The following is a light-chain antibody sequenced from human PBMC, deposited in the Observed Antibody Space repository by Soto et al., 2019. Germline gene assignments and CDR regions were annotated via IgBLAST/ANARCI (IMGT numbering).Light chain of an antibody. V-gene: IGKV3D-20*02. J-gene: IGKJ5*01. CDR3: QQRSNWPIT. CDR1: QSVNNNY. CDR2: DAS. Sequence: LLTQSPGTLSLSPWEIATLSCRASQSVNNNYLAWYQQKPGQAPRLLIYDASNRATGIPARFSGSGSGTDFTLTISRLEPEDFAVYYCQQRSNWPITFGQGTRLET.